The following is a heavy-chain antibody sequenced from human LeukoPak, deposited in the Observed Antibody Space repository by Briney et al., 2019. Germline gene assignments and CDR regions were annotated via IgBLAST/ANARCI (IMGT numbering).Heavy chain of an antibody. CDR2: IRSKAYGETA. D-gene: IGHD1-1*01. CDR1: GFTFTSYS. Sequence: GGSLRLSCAASGFTFTSYSMNWVRQAPGKGLEWVGFIRSKAYGETADYAASVKGRFTISRDDSKAIAYLQMNSLKTEDTAVYHCTRDRGAYNLYDYWGQGTLVTVSS. V-gene: IGHV3-49*04. J-gene: IGHJ4*02. CDR3: TRDRGAYNLYDY.